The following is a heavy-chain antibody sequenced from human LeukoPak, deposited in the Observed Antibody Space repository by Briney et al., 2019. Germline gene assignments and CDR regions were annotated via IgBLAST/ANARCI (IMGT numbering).Heavy chain of an antibody. Sequence: PSETLSLTCAVYGGSFSGYYWSWIRQPPGKGLEWIGEINHSGSTNYNPSLKSRVTISVDTSKNQFSLKLSSATAADTAVYYCARVWGAAGTSHFDYWGQGTLVTVSS. V-gene: IGHV4-34*01. CDR3: ARVWGAAGTSHFDY. J-gene: IGHJ4*02. CDR1: GGSFSGYY. D-gene: IGHD6-13*01. CDR2: INHSGST.